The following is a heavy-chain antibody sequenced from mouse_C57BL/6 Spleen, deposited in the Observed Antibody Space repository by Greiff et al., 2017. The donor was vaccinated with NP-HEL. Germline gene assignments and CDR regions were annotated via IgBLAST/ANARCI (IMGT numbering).Heavy chain of an antibody. CDR1: GFTFSSYA. J-gene: IGHJ4*01. Sequence: DVKLVESGGDLVKPGGSLKLSCAASGFTFSSYAMSWVRQTPEKRLEWVATISDGGSYTYYPDNVKGRFTISRDNDKNNLYLQMNHLKSEDTDMYYCARDLLWGYAMDYWGQGTSVTVSS. CDR2: ISDGGSYT. CDR3: ARDLLWGYAMDY. D-gene: IGHD2-1*01. V-gene: IGHV5-4*01.